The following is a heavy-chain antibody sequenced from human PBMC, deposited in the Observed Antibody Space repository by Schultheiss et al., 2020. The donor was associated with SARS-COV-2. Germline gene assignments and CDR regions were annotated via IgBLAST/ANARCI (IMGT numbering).Heavy chain of an antibody. D-gene: IGHD2-8*01. Sequence: SETLSLTCAVYGGSFSGYSWSWIRQPPGKRLEWIGEINHSGSTNYNTSLQSRVTISVDTSKNQFSLKLSSVTAADTAVYYCARDGPHCTNGVCYTGYYYGMDVWGQGTTVTVSS. CDR2: INHSGST. CDR3: ARDGPHCTNGVCYTGYYYGMDV. J-gene: IGHJ6*02. CDR1: GGSFSGYS. V-gene: IGHV4-34*01.